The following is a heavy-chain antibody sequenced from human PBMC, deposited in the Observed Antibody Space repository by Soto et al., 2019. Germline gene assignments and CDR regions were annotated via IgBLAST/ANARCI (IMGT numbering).Heavy chain of an antibody. CDR1: GFTFSTYA. CDR2: ISGDGRST. Sequence: EVQLVESGGGLVQPGGSLRLSCAASGFTFSTYAMHWVRQAPGKGLEYVSLISGDGRSTYYANSVKGRFTISRDNSKNTLYLQMGSLRAEDMAVYYCARVCSTTSCYRAFDIWGQGTMVIVSS. D-gene: IGHD2-2*01. V-gene: IGHV3-64*01. CDR3: ARVCSTTSCYRAFDI. J-gene: IGHJ3*02.